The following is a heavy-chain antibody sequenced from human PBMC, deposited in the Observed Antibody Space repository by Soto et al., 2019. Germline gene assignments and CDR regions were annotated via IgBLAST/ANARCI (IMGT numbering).Heavy chain of an antibody. D-gene: IGHD6-6*01. V-gene: IGHV4-39*07. CDR3: ARGRDTQLLHCFDP. CDR1: GGSISSSRCH. Sequence: SETLSLAFTVSGGSISSSRCHWSWIRQPPGKGLEWIGEINHSGSTNYNPSLKSRVTISVDTSKNQFSLKLSSVTAADTAVYYCARGRDTQLLHCFDPWG. CDR2: INHSGST. J-gene: IGHJ5*02.